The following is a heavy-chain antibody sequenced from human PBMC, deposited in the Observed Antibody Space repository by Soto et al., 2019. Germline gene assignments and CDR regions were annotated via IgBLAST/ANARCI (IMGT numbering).Heavy chain of an antibody. Sequence: QGHLVQSGAEVKKPGASVKVSCKGSGYAFTTYGITWVRQAPGQGLEWMGWISAHNGNTNYAQKLQGRVTVTRDTSTSTAYMELRSLRSDDTAVYDCASGRYGDYWGQGAMVTVSS. V-gene: IGHV1-18*01. CDR1: GYAFTTYG. CDR2: ISAHNGNT. J-gene: IGHJ4*02. CDR3: ASGRYGDY. D-gene: IGHD1-26*01.